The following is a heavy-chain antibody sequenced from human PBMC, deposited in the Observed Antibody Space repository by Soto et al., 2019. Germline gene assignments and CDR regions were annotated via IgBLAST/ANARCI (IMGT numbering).Heavy chain of an antibody. V-gene: IGHV3-23*01. J-gene: IGHJ6*02. Sequence: GGSLRLSCAASGFTFSSYAMSWVRQAPGKGLEWVSAISGSGGSTYYADSVKGRFTISRDNSKNTLYLQMNSLRAEDTAVYYCAKVTHSGSYYYYGMDVWGQGTTVPVSS. CDR3: AKVTHSGSYYYYGMDV. CDR2: ISGSGGST. CDR1: GFTFSSYA. D-gene: IGHD1-26*01.